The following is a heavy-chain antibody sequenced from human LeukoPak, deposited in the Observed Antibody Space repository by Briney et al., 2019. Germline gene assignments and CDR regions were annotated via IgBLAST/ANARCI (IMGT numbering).Heavy chain of an antibody. CDR2: ISAYNGNT. D-gene: IGHD6-13*01. CDR1: GYTFTSYG. J-gene: IGHJ4*02. Sequence: ASVTVSCKASGYTFTSYGISWVRQAPGQGLEGMGWISAYNGNTNYAQKLQGRVTMTTDTSTSTAYMELRSLRSDDTAVYYCAISAAGPLDFDYWGQGTLVTVSS. CDR3: AISAAGPLDFDY. V-gene: IGHV1-18*01.